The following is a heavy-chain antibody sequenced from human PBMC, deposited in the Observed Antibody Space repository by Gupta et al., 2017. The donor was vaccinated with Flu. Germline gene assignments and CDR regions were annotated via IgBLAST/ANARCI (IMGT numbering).Heavy chain of an antibody. CDR3: SYYKAGTYYFDI. D-gene: IGHD3-22*01. J-gene: IGHJ4*02. V-gene: IGHV1-2*02. CDR1: GSTFTDYY. CDR2: IDPYSGGT. Sequence: QVQLVQSGAEMKTPGASVNVSCKASGSTFTDYYIHWLRQAPGQGLEWMGWIDPYSGGTKYAPRFQGRVTMTRDTSIGAGNMELSSLRSDDTAVYYCSYYKAGTYYFDIWGQGTLVTVSS.